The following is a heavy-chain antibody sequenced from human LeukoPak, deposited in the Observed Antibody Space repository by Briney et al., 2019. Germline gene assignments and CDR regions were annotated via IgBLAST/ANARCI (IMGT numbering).Heavy chain of an antibody. Sequence: SETLSLTCTVSGGSISTTSYFWAWIRQPPGEGLEWIGSIYYSGTAYFNSSLKSRLTISVERSKNHFSLKLSSLTVADTALYYCARVYSSTHNWFDTWGQGIQVTVSS. CDR2: IYYSGTA. D-gene: IGHD6-19*01. CDR1: GGSISTTSYF. V-gene: IGHV4-39*07. CDR3: ARVYSSTHNWFDT. J-gene: IGHJ5*02.